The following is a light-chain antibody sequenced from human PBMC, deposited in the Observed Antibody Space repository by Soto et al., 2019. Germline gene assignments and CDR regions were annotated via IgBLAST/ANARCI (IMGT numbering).Light chain of an antibody. J-gene: IGKJ1*01. CDR2: KAS. V-gene: IGKV1-5*03. CDR3: QQYNSYPWT. CDR1: QSISSW. Sequence: DIPITQSPSTLSASVGDRVPLTCRASQSISSWLAWYQQKPGKASKLLIYKASSLESGVPSRFSGSGSGTEFTLTISSLQPDDFATYYCQQYNSYPWTFGQGTKVDIK.